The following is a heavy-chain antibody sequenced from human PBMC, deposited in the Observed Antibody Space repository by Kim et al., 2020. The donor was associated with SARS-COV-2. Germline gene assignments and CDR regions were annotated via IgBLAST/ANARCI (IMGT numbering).Heavy chain of an antibody. V-gene: IGHV3-74*01. J-gene: IGHJ4*02. Sequence: TNNEGSVKGRLSIARENAKGKLFLQMNRMRAEDTAVYYCARGTVAPAGTDFWGQGTLVTVSS. D-gene: IGHD6-13*01. CDR2: T. CDR3: ARGTVAPAGTDF.